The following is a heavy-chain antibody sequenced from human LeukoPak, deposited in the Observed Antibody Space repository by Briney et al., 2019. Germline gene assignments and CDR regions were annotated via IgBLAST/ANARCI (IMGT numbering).Heavy chain of an antibody. V-gene: IGHV4-39*01. D-gene: IGHD7-27*01. CDR3: ARHGDLTGDPYMDV. Sequence: EPSETLSLTCTVSGGSISSSSYYWGWIRQPPGKGLEWIGSIYYSGSTYYNPSLKSRVTISVDTSKNQFSLKLSSVTAADTAVYYCARHGDLTGDPYMDVWGKGTTVTVSS. J-gene: IGHJ6*03. CDR1: GGSISSSSYY. CDR2: IYYSGST.